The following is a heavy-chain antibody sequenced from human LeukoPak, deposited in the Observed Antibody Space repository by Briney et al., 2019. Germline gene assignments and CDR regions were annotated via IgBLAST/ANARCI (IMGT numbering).Heavy chain of an antibody. CDR1: GGTFSSYA. D-gene: IGHD6-6*01. Sequence: SVKVPCKASGGTFSSYAISWVRQAPGQGLEWMGGIIPIFGTANYAQKFQGRVTITTDESTSTAYMELSSLRSEDTAVYYCASVRFSSSFYWFDPWGQGTLVTVSS. CDR3: ASVRFSSSFYWFDP. CDR2: IIPIFGTA. V-gene: IGHV1-69*05. J-gene: IGHJ5*02.